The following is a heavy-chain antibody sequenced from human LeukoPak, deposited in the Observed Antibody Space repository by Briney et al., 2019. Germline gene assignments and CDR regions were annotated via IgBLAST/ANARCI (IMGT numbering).Heavy chain of an antibody. CDR1: GGSISSYY. D-gene: IGHD4-11*01. V-gene: IGHV4-59*01. CDR2: IYYTGST. J-gene: IGHJ4*02. CDR3: ARVRGNYFPDY. Sequence: SETLSLTCTVSGGSISSYYWRWIRQPPGKGLEWVGYIYYTGSTNYNPSLKSRVTISVDTSKNQYSLKLSSVTAADTAVYYCARVRGNYFPDYWGQGTLVTVSS.